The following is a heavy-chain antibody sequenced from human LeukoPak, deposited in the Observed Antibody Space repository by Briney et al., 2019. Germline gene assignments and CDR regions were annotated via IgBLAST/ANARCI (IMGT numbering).Heavy chain of an antibody. CDR2: INAGNGNT. J-gene: IGHJ4*02. V-gene: IGHV1-3*01. CDR1: GYTFTSYA. CDR3: AGAEAGTTDYFDY. Sequence: ASVKVSCKASGYTFTSYAMHWVRQAPGQRLEWMGWINAGNGNTKYSQKFRGRVTITRDTSASTAYMELSSLRSEDTAVYYCAGAEAGTTDYFDYWGQGTLVTVSS. D-gene: IGHD6-19*01.